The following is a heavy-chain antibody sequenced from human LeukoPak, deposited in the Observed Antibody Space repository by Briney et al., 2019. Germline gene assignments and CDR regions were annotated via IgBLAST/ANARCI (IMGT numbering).Heavy chain of an antibody. Sequence: SETLSLTCTVSGGSISSYYWSWIRQPPGKGLEYIGYIYYTGSTNYNPSLQSRVTISVDTSKNQFSLKVSSVTAADTAVYYCARVEGSGYDNRGWFDPWGQGTLVTVSS. V-gene: IGHV4-59*12. J-gene: IGHJ5*02. CDR2: IYYTGST. D-gene: IGHD5-12*01. CDR3: ARVEGSGYDNRGWFDP. CDR1: GGSISSYY.